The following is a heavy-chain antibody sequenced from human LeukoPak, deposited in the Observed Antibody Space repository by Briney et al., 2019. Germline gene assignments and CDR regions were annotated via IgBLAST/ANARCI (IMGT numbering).Heavy chain of an antibody. J-gene: IGHJ5*02. CDR2: IVVGSGNT. D-gene: IGHD6-19*01. CDR3: AASGWYRGRWFDP. V-gene: IGHV1-58*01. Sequence: ASVKVSCKASGFTFTSSAVQWVRQARGQRLEWIGWIVVGSGNTNYAQKFQERVTITRDMSTSTAYMELSSLRSKDTAVYYCAASGWYRGRWFDPWGQGTLVTVSS. CDR1: GFTFTSSA.